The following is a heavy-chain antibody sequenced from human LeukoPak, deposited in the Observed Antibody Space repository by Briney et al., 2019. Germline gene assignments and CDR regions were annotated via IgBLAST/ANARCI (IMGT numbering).Heavy chain of an antibody. CDR1: GFTFSDYA. CDR3: ARDRSGYADDAFDF. V-gene: IGHV3-30-3*01. CDR2: LSYGGTNK. D-gene: IGHD3-3*01. Sequence: GGSLRLSCAASGFTFSDYAMHWVRQAPGKGLEWVAVLSYGGTNKYYADSVKGRFTISRDNSKNTMFLQMNSLRAEDTAVYHCARDRSGYADDAFDFWGQGTMVTVSS. J-gene: IGHJ3*01.